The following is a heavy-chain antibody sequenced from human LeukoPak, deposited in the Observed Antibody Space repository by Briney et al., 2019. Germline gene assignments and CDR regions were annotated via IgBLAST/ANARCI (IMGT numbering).Heavy chain of an antibody. V-gene: IGHV4-34*01. CDR1: GGSFSGYY. CDR2: INHSGST. CDR3: ARGGIVGATTFDFDY. Sequence: SETLSLTCAVYGGSFSGYYWSWIRQPPGKGLEWIGEINHSGSTSYNPSLKSRVTISVDTSKNQFSLKLSSVTAADTAVYYCARGGIVGATTFDFDYWGQGTLVTVSS. D-gene: IGHD1-26*01. J-gene: IGHJ4*02.